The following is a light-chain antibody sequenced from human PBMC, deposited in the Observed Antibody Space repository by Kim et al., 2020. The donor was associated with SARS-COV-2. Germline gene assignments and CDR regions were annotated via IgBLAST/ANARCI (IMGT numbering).Light chain of an antibody. J-gene: IGKJ1*01. CDR1: QSISTW. CDR2: KAS. Sequence: DIQMTQSPSTLSASVGDRVTITCRASQSISTWLAWYQQKPGKAPKLLIYKASSLESGVPSRFSGSGSGTEFTLTISSLQPDDFAIYYCQQYNSYPRTFDQGTKVDIK. V-gene: IGKV1-5*03. CDR3: QQYNSYPRT.